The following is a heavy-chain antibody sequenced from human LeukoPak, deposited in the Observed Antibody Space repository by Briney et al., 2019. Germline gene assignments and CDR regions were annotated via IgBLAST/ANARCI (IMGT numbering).Heavy chain of an antibody. CDR2: ISSSSYI. CDR1: GFTFSSYS. CDR3: ARPIAAAGTWYFDY. D-gene: IGHD6-13*01. J-gene: IGHJ4*02. V-gene: IGHV3-21*01. Sequence: GGSLRLSCAASGFTFSSYSMNWVRQAPGKGLEWVSFISSSSYIYYADSVKGRFTISRDNAKNSLYLQMNSLRAEDTAVYYCARPIAAAGTWYFDYWGQGTLVTVSS.